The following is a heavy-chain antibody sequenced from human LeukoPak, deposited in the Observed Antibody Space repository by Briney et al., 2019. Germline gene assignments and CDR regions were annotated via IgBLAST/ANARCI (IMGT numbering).Heavy chain of an antibody. Sequence: SETLSLTCAVYGGSFSGYYWSWIRQPPGKGLEWIGEINHGGSTNYNPSLKSRVTISVDTSKNQFSLKLSSVTAADTAVYYCARSIRFSSSSFGYWGQGTLVTVSS. CDR2: INHGGST. CDR3: ARSIRFSSSSFGY. V-gene: IGHV4-34*01. D-gene: IGHD6-6*01. CDR1: GGSFSGYY. J-gene: IGHJ4*02.